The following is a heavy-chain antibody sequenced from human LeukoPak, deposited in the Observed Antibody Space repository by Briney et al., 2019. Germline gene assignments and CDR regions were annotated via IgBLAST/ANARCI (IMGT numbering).Heavy chain of an antibody. D-gene: IGHD3-10*01. CDR2: INPSGGST. CDR1: GYTFTSYY. V-gene: IGHV1-46*01. Sequence: ASVKVFCKASGYTFTSYYMHWVRQAPGQGLEWMGIINPSGGSTSYAQKFQGRVTMTRDTSTSTVYMELSSLRSEDTAVYYCARVSKPYGSGSYPAYYFDYWGQGTLVTVSS. J-gene: IGHJ4*02. CDR3: ARVSKPYGSGSYPAYYFDY.